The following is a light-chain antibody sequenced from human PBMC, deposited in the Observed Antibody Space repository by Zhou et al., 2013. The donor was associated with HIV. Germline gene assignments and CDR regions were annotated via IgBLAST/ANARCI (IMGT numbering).Light chain of an antibody. CDR1: QSLTSW. J-gene: IGKJ3*01. V-gene: IGKV1-5*03. CDR2: KAS. Sequence: DIQMTQSPSTLSASVGDRVTITCRASQSLTSWLAWYQQKPGKAPKLLIYKASTLESGVPSRFSGSGSETEFTLTISSLQPEDFATYYCQQANSFPLAFGPGTKVDIK. CDR3: QQANSFPLA.